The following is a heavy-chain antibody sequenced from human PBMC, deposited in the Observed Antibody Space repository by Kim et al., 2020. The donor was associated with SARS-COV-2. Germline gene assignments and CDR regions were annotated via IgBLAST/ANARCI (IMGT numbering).Heavy chain of an antibody. J-gene: IGHJ4*02. Sequence: YTDTMNGRFTISRDKSKNTLYLQMSSLRVEDTGVYYCVNHRGQGYTDVNSWGQGTPVTVSS. V-gene: IGHV3-64D*09. D-gene: IGHD5-12*01. CDR3: VNHRGQGYTDVNS.